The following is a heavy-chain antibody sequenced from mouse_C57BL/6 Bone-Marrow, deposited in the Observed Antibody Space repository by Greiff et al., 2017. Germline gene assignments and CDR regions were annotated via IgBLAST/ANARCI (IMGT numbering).Heavy chain of an antibody. D-gene: IGHD3-2*02. Sequence: QVQLQQSGAELARPGASVKMSCKASGYTFTSYTMHWVKQRPGQGLEWIGYINPSSGYTKYNQKFKDKATLPADKSSSTAYMQLSSLTSEDSAVYYCANLRNYFDYWGQGTTLTVSS. CDR1: GYTFTSYT. J-gene: IGHJ2*01. V-gene: IGHV1-4*01. CDR2: INPSSGYT. CDR3: ANLRNYFDY.